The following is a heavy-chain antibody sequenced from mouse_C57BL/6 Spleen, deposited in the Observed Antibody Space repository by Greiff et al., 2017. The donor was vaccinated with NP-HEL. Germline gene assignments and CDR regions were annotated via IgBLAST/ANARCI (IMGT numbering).Heavy chain of an antibody. V-gene: IGHV5-17*01. CDR2: ISSGSSTI. Sequence: EVQRVESGGGLVKPGGSLKLSCAASGFTFSDYGMHWVRQAPEKGLEWVAYISSGSSTIYYADTVKGRFTISRDNAKNTLFLQMTSLRSEDTAMYYCARGVYYGIRYFDVWGTGTTVTVSS. CDR3: ARGVYYGIRYFDV. D-gene: IGHD1-1*01. J-gene: IGHJ1*03. CDR1: GFTFSDYG.